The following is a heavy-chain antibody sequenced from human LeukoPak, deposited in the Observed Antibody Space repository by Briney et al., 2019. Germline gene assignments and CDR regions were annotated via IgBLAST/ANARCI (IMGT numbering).Heavy chain of an antibody. J-gene: IGHJ4*02. CDR3: ARVVASTIYQFDY. CDR2: IYNSGST. V-gene: IGHV4-31*03. D-gene: IGHD2-15*01. Sequence: SETLSLTCTVSGGSINNGGYYWTWVRQHPGKGLEWIGYIYNSGSTYYNPSLKSRITTSVDASKNQFSLNLTSVTAADTAVYYCARVVASTIYQFDYWGQGTLVTVSS. CDR1: GGSINNGGYY.